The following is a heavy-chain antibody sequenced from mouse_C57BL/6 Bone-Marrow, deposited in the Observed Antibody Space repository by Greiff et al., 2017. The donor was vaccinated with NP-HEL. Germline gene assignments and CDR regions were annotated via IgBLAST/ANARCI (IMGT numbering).Heavy chain of an antibody. Sequence: VQLQQPGTELVKPGASVKLSCKASGYTFTSYWMHWVKQRPGQGLEWIGNINPSNGGTNYNEKFKSKATLTVDKSSSTAYMQLSSLKSEDSSVYYCARLGHYYGSSLDYWGQGTSVTVSS. CDR1: GYTFTSYW. CDR3: ARLGHYYGSSLDY. J-gene: IGHJ4*01. CDR2: INPSNGGT. V-gene: IGHV1-53*01. D-gene: IGHD1-1*01.